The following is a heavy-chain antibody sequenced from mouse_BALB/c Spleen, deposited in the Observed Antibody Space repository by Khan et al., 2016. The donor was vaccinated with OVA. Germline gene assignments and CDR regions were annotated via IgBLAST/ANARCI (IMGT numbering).Heavy chain of an antibody. CDR2: IWAGGST. CDR1: GFALTSYG. Sequence: QVQLKASGPGLVAPSQSLSITCTVSGFALTSYGVHWVRQPPGKGLEWLGVIWAGGSTNYNSALMSRLTISKDNSKSQVFLKMNSLQTDDTAMYYCARFHDGYYYNVDYWGQGTSVTVSS. J-gene: IGHJ4*01. CDR3: ARFHDGYYYNVDY. V-gene: IGHV2-9*02. D-gene: IGHD2-3*01.